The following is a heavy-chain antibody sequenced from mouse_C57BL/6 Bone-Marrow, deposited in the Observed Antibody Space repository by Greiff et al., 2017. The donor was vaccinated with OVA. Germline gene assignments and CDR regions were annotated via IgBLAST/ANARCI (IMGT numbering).Heavy chain of an antibody. Sequence: VQLQQPGPELVKPGASVKISCKASGYSFTGYYMNWVKQSPEKSLEWIGEINPSTGGTTYNQKFKAKATLTVDKSSSTAYMQLKSRTTEDSAVYYCARFYYGYLYYFDYWGQGTTLTVSS. J-gene: IGHJ2*01. CDR3: ARFYYGYLYYFDY. V-gene: IGHV1-42*01. D-gene: IGHD2-2*01. CDR1: GYSFTGYY. CDR2: INPSTGGT.